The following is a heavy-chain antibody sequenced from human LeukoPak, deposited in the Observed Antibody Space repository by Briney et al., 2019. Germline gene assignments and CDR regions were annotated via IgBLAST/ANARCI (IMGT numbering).Heavy chain of an antibody. CDR3: ADRQQCSFDY. D-gene: IGHD1/OR15-1a*01. CDR1: GFTFSSYA. V-gene: IGHV3-23*01. Sequence: PGGSLRLSCAASGFTFSSYAMSWVRQAPGKGLEWVSSITASGGSTFYADSVKGRFTISRDNSKNTLFLQMNYLRAEDTAVYFCADRQQCSFDYWGQGTLVTVSS. J-gene: IGHJ4*02. CDR2: ITASGGST.